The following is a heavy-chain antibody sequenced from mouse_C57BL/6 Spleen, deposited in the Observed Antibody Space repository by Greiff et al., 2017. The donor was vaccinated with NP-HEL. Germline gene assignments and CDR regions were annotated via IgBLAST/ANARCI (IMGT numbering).Heavy chain of an antibody. Sequence: VQRVESGPELVKPGASVKISCKASGYAFSSSWMNWVKQRPGKGLEWIGRIYPGDGDTNYNGKFKGKATLTADKSSSTAYMQLSSLTSEDSAVYFCARWLPPFAYWGQGTLVTVSA. CDR3: ARWLPPFAY. J-gene: IGHJ3*01. CDR1: GYAFSSSW. CDR2: IYPGDGDT. V-gene: IGHV1-82*01. D-gene: IGHD2-2*01.